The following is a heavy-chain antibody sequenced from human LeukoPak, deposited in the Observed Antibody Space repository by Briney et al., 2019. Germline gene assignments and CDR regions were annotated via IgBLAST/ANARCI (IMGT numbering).Heavy chain of an antibody. CDR3: TRVGSYYGSGSYAFDI. CDR1: GFTFSGSA. J-gene: IGHJ3*02. V-gene: IGHV3-73*01. CDR2: IRSKANGYTT. Sequence: GGSLRLSCAASGFTFSGSAMHWVRQASGKGLEWVGRIRSKANGYTTAYGASVKGRFTISRDDSQRATYVQMNSLKIDDTAVYYCTRVGSYYGSGSYAFDIWGQGTMVTVSS. D-gene: IGHD3-10*01.